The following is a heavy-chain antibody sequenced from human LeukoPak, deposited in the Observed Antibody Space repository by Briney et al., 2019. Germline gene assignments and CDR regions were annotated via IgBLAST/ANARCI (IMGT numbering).Heavy chain of an antibody. CDR1: GFTFSSYG. Sequence: PGGSLRLSCAASGFTFSSYGMSWVRQAPGKGLEWVSAISGSGGSTYYADSVKGRFTISRDNSKNTLYLQMNSLRAEDTAVYYCAKDSANYGIIYCFDYWGQGTLVTVSS. V-gene: IGHV3-23*01. D-gene: IGHD3-10*01. J-gene: IGHJ4*02. CDR3: AKDSANYGIIYCFDY. CDR2: ISGSGGST.